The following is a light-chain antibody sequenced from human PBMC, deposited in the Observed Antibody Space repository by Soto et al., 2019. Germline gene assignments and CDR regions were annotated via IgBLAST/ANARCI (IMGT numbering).Light chain of an antibody. CDR1: SSNIGGNY. V-gene: IGLV1-47*01. CDR3: QSYDSSLSGSYVV. Sequence: QSVLTQPPSASGTPGQRVTIPCSGSSSNIGGNYVFWYQHLPGTAPKLLIYRNNQRPSGVPDRFSGSKSGTSASLAITGLQAEDEADYYCQSYDSSLSGSYVVFGGGTKLTVL. J-gene: IGLJ2*01. CDR2: RNN.